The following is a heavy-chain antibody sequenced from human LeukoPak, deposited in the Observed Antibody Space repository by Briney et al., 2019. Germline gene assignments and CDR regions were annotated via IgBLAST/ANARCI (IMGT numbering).Heavy chain of an antibody. D-gene: IGHD6-6*01. CDR3: ARGGAARLHFQN. Sequence: PSETLSLTCTVSGGSIRSSYYYWGWFRQPPGKGLEWIGSIYDSGSTYYNPSLKSRVTISVDTSKNQFSLNLNSVTAADTAVYYCARGGAARLHFQNWGQGTLVTVSS. CDR2: IYDSGST. J-gene: IGHJ1*01. V-gene: IGHV4-39*07. CDR1: GGSIRSSYYY.